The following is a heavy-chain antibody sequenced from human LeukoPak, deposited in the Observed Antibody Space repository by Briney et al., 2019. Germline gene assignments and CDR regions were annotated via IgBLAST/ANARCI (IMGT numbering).Heavy chain of an antibody. CDR1: GFTFSAYS. CDR3: ARAKDDFSDY. Sequence: GGSLRLSCAASGFTFSAYSINWVRQAPGKGLEWVSSIRSSISYTYYADSVKGRFTISRDNAKNSLYLQMNSLTAEDTAVYYYARAKDDFSDYWGQGTLVTVSS. D-gene: IGHD2-21*02. CDR2: IRSSISYT. V-gene: IGHV3-21*01. J-gene: IGHJ4*02.